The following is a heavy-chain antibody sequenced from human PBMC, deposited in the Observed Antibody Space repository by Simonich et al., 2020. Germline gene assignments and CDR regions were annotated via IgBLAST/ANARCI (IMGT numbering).Heavy chain of an antibody. V-gene: IGHV4-39*01. CDR3: ARQRVLMVYAIDY. CDR1: GGSISSSSYY. D-gene: IGHD2-8*01. CDR2: IYYSGST. Sequence: QLQLQESGPGLVKPSETLSLTCTVSGGSISSSSYYWGWIRQPPGKGLEWIGSIYYSGSTYYNPSLKSRVTIAVDTSKNQFSLQLSSGTAADTAVYYCARQRVLMVYAIDYWGQGTLVTVSS. J-gene: IGHJ4*02.